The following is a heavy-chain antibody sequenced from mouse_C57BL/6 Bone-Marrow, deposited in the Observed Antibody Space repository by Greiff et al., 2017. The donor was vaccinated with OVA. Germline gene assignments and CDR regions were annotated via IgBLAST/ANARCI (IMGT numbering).Heavy chain of an antibody. Sequence: EVQLVESGEGLVKPGGSLKLSCAASGFTFSSYAMSWVRQTPEKRLEWVAYISSGGDYIYYADTVKGRFTISRDNARNTLYLQMSSVKSEDTAMYCCARRAGDDAMDYWGQGTSVTVSS. CDR3: ARRAGDDAMDY. D-gene: IGHD3-3*01. CDR2: ISSGGDYI. J-gene: IGHJ4*01. V-gene: IGHV5S21*01. CDR1: GFTFSSYA.